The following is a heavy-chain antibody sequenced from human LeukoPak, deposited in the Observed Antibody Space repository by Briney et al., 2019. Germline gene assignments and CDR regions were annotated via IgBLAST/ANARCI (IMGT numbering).Heavy chain of an antibody. J-gene: IGHJ6*03. CDR3: ARGRITIFGVVKYIYYYHMDV. Sequence: PSETLSLTCAVYGGSFSGYYWSWIRQPPGKGLEWIGEINHSGSTNYNPSLKSRVTISVDTSKNQFSLKLSSVTAADTAVYYCARGRITIFGVVKYIYYYHMDVWGKGTTVTVSS. D-gene: IGHD3-3*01. CDR2: INHSGST. CDR1: GGSFSGYY. V-gene: IGHV4-34*01.